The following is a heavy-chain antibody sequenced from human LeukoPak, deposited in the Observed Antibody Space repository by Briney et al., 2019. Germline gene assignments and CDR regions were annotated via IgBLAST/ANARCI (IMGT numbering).Heavy chain of an antibody. J-gene: IGHJ4*02. CDR1: GGSFSGYY. V-gene: IGHV4-34*01. D-gene: IGHD5-12*01. CDR2: INHSGST. CDR3: ARGLGDGYRFFDY. Sequence: SETLSLTCAVYGGSFSGYYWSWIRQPPGKGLEWIGEINHSGSTNYNPSLKSRVTISVDTSKNQFSLKLSSVTAADTAVYYCARGLGDGYRFFDYWGQGTLVTVSS.